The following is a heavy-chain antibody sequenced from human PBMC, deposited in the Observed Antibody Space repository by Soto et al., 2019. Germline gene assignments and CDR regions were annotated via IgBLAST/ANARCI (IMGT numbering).Heavy chain of an antibody. Sequence: ASVKVSCKASGYTFTSYYMHWVRQAPGQGLEWMGIINPSGVSTSYAQKFQGRVTMTRDTSTSTVYMELSSLRSEDTAVYYCARGSPYYDILTGYYSPYYYYGMDVWGQGTTVTVSS. CDR1: GYTFTSYY. CDR3: ARGSPYYDILTGYYSPYYYYGMDV. D-gene: IGHD3-9*01. V-gene: IGHV1-46*01. J-gene: IGHJ6*02. CDR2: INPSGVST.